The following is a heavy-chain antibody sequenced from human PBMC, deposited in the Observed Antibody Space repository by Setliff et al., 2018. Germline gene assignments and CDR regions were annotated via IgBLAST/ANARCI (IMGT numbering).Heavy chain of an antibody. CDR2: ISYDGSNK. V-gene: IGHV3-30*04. J-gene: IGHJ3*02. CDR1: GFTFSSYA. D-gene: IGHD1-26*01. CDR3: ALFGDPTTIDI. Sequence: GGSLRLSCAASGFTFSSYAMHWVRQAPGKGLEWVAVISYDGSNKYYADSVKGRFTISRGNAKNSLYLQMNSLRAEDTALYHCALFGDPTTIDIWGQGAMVTVSS.